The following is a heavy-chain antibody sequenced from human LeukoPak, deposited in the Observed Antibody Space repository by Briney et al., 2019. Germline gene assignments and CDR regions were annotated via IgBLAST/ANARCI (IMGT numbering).Heavy chain of an antibody. CDR1: GYTLTSYA. Sequence: ASVRVSCKASGYTLTSYAMNWVRQAPGQRLEWMGWISAGNGNTKYSQKFQGRVTITRDTSASTAYMELSSLRSEDTAVYYCARALGGLGYYFDYWGQGTLVTVSS. CDR3: ARALGGLGYYFDY. J-gene: IGHJ4*02. D-gene: IGHD3-16*01. CDR2: ISAGNGNT. V-gene: IGHV1-3*01.